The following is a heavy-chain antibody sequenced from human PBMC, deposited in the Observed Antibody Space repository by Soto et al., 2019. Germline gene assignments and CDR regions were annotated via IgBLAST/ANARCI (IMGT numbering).Heavy chain of an antibody. CDR2: IYHSGTF. V-gene: IGHV4-4*02. CDR3: VRSVTAATWAYNGMDV. CDR1: GGSVESSSC. D-gene: IGHD2-15*01. J-gene: IGHJ6*01. Sequence: QVRLKESGPGLVKPSGTLSLTCAVSGGSVESSSCWSWVRQAPGKGLEWIGEIYHSGTFTSNPSLATRVSVSVDKSTNQFSLNLNSVTAAYTAVYYCVRSVTAATWAYNGMDVWGQGTTVTVSS.